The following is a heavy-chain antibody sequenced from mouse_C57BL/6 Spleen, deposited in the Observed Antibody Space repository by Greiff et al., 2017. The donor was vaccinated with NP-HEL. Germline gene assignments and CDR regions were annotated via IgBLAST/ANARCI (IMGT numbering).Heavy chain of an antibody. Sequence: QVQLQQSGAELVKPGASVKISCKASGYAFSSYWMNWVKQRPGKGLEWIGQIYPGDGDTNYNGKFNGKATLTADKASSTAYMQLSSLTSEDSEVYFCARWDEYKRYYYAMDYWGQGTSVTVSS. V-gene: IGHV1-80*01. CDR1: GYAFSSYW. CDR2: IYPGDGDT. CDR3: ARWDEYKRYYYAMDY. J-gene: IGHJ4*01. D-gene: IGHD5-1*01.